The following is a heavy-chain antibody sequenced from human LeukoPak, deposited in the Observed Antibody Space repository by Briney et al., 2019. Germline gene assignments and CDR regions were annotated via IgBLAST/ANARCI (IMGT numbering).Heavy chain of an antibody. V-gene: IGHV4-59*01. CDR2: IYYSGST. D-gene: IGHD3-3*01. Sequence: PSETLSLTCTVSGGSISSYYWSWIRQPPGKGLGWNGYIYYSGSTNYNPSLKSRVTISVDTSKNQFSLKLRYVTAADTAVYYCARDRPNYDFWSGYPYYYGMDVWGQGTTVTVSS. CDR3: ARDRPNYDFWSGYPYYYGMDV. CDR1: GGSISSYY. J-gene: IGHJ6*02.